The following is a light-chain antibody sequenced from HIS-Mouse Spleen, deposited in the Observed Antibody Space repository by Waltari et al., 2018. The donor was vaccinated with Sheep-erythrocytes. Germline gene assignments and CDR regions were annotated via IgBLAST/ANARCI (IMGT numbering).Light chain of an antibody. Sequence: QSALTQPRSVSGSPGQSVTTSCTGTSSDVGGYNYVSWYQQHPGKAPKLMIYDVSKRPSGVPDRFYGSKSGKAASLSISGLQAEDEADYYCCSYAGSYNHVFATGTKVTVL. CDR3: CSYAGSYNHV. V-gene: IGLV2-11*01. CDR1: SSDVGGYNY. CDR2: DVS. J-gene: IGLJ1*01.